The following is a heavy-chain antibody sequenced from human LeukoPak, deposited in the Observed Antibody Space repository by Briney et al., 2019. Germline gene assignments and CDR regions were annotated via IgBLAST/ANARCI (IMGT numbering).Heavy chain of an antibody. V-gene: IGHV1-2*02. CDR1: AYNFTDYY. Sequence: ASVKVSCKASAYNFTDYYMHWVRQAPGQGLEWVAWINPNSGGTYCAQKFQGRVTMTRDTSISTAYMELSRLRSDDTAMYFCARVRRNYYDSSGYYLLFGYWGQGTLVTVSS. D-gene: IGHD3-22*01. J-gene: IGHJ4*02. CDR2: INPNSGGT. CDR3: ARVRRNYYDSSGYYLLFGY.